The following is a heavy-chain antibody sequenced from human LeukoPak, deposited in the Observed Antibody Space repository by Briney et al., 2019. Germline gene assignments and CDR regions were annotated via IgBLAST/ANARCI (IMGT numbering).Heavy chain of an antibody. CDR1: GFTLSSYA. V-gene: IGHV3-23*01. Sequence: PGGSLRLSCAASGFTLSSYAMRWVRQARGKGVEWVSAISGSGGSTYYADYVKGRFTISRDNSKNTLYVQMNSLRAEDTAVYYCAKRSVAGTASPYYFDYWGQGTLVTVSS. CDR2: ISGSGGST. J-gene: IGHJ4*02. CDR3: AKRSVAGTASPYYFDY. D-gene: IGHD6-19*01.